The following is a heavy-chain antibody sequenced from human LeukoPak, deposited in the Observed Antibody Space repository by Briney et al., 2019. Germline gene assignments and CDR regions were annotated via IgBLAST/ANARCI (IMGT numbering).Heavy chain of an antibody. CDR2: IYYSGST. V-gene: IGHV4-61*05. D-gene: IGHD3-3*01. CDR1: GGSISSSSYY. J-gene: IGHJ5*02. Sequence: SETLSLTCTVSGGSISSSSYYWGWIRQPPGKGLEWIGYIYYSGSTNYNPSLKSRVTISVDTSKNQFSLKLSSVTAADTAVYYCARGGEDFWSGYSGSWFDPWGQGTLVTVSS. CDR3: ARGGEDFWSGYSGSWFDP.